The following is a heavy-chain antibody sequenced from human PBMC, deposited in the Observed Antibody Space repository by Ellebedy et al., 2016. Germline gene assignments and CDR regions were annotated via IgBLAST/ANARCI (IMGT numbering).Heavy chain of an antibody. Sequence: GGSLRLXXGPAGFTFSNYWMIWVRQAPGTGLEWVANINQDGTETHYVDSVKGRFTISRDNAKNSLYLHMRSLRVEDSGVYYCARAAYDIAWGDLWGQGTTIAVSS. D-gene: IGHD7-27*01. J-gene: IGHJ6*02. CDR1: GFTFSNYW. CDR2: INQDGTET. CDR3: ARAAYDIAWGDL. V-gene: IGHV3-7*01.